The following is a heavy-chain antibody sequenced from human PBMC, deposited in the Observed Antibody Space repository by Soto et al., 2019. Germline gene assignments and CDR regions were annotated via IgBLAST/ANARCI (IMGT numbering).Heavy chain of an antibody. V-gene: IGHV3-23*01. CDR2: ISGSGGST. CDR3: TFYLWSGYYWPINDY. Sequence: EVQLLESGGGLVQPGGSLRLSCAASGFTFSSYAMSWVRQAPGKGLEWVSAISGSGGSTYYADSVKGRFTISRDNSKNSRYLQMNSLRAEDTAVYYCTFYLWSGYYWPINDYWGQGTLVTVSS. CDR1: GFTFSSYA. D-gene: IGHD3-3*01. J-gene: IGHJ4*02.